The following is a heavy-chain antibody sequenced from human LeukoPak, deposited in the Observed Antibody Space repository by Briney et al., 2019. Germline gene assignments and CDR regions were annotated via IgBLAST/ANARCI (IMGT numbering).Heavy chain of an antibody. V-gene: IGHV3-21*01. CDR3: ARGDWTHAFDI. D-gene: IGHD2-21*02. CDR2: ISSSSSYI. CDR1: GFTLSSYS. J-gene: IGHJ3*02. Sequence: GGSLRLSCAASGFTLSSYSMNWVRQAPGKGLEWVSCISSSSSYIYYADSVKGRFTISRDNAKKSLYLQMNSLRAEDTAVYYCARGDWTHAFDIWGQGTMVTVSS.